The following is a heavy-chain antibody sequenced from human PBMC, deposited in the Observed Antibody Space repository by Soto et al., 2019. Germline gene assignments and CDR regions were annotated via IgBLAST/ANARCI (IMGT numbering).Heavy chain of an antibody. CDR2: ILPIFGTA. CDR3: ASTKYDSSAYYYWYLGL. Sequence: QVELVQSGAEVKKPGSSVKVSCQASEDTFRNYAISWVRQAPGQGLEWMGGILPIFGTANYAQKFQGRVTITENTSANSVFLELSSLRSEYTAVYYCASTKYDSSAYYYWYLGLWGRGTLVTVSS. V-gene: IGHV1-69*06. D-gene: IGHD3-22*01. J-gene: IGHJ2*01. CDR1: EDTFRNYA.